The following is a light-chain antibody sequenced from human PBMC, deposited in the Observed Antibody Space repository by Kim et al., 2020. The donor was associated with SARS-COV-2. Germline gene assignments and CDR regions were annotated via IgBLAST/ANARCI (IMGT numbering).Light chain of an antibody. Sequence: QSALTQPASVSESPGQSITISCTGSSSDVGGYNHVSWYQQHPDNVPKLMIYDVNKRPSWVSSRFSGSKSGNTASLTISGLQTEDEADYYCSSYASSTTWVFGGGTKVTVL. V-gene: IGLV2-14*01. J-gene: IGLJ3*02. CDR1: SSDVGGYNH. CDR2: DVN. CDR3: SSYASSTTWV.